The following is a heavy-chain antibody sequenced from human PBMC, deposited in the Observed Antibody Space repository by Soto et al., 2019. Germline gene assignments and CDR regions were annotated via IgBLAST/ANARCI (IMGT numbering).Heavy chain of an antibody. V-gene: IGHV4-34*01. CDR3: ARGRPAVVAAGTAWAAFDI. CDR2: INHSGST. J-gene: IGHJ3*02. D-gene: IGHD2-15*01. Sequence: PSETLSLTCAVYGGSFSGYYWSWIRQPPGKGLEWIGEINHSGSTNYNPSLKSRVTISVDTSKNQFSLKLSSVTAADTAVYYCARGRPAVVAAGTAWAAFDIWGRGTMVTVSS. CDR1: GGSFSGYY.